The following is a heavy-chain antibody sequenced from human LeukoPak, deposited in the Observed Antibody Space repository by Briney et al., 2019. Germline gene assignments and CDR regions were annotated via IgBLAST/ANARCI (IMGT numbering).Heavy chain of an antibody. CDR3: AKSGGTTVFDF. J-gene: IGHJ4*02. CDR2: ISSSGST. Sequence: SETLSLIRTVSGVSISSYYWNWIRQSPGKGLEWIGYISSSGSTSYNPSLKSQVTISIDTSKNQFSLKLSSVTAADTAVYYCAKSGGTTVFDFWGQGILVTVSS. CDR1: GVSISSYY. D-gene: IGHD4-11*01. V-gene: IGHV4-59*01.